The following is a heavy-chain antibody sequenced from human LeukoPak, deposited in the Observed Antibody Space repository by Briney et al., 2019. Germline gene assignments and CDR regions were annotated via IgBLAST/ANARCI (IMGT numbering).Heavy chain of an antibody. CDR3: ARDGESMVRKFDY. D-gene: IGHD3-10*01. CDR2: INPNGGGT. CDR1: GYTFTGYY. Sequence: ASVKVSCKASGYTFTGYYMHWVRQAPGQGLEWMGWINPNGGGTNYAQKFQGRVTMTRDTSISTAYMELSRLRSDDTAVYYCARDGESMVRKFDYWGQGTLVTVSS. V-gene: IGHV1-2*02. J-gene: IGHJ4*02.